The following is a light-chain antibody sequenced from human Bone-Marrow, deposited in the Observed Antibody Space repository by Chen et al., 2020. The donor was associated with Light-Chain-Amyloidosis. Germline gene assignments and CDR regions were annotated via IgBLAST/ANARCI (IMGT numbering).Light chain of an antibody. CDR3: QQRSNWHALT. Sequence: EIVLTQSPATLSLSPGERATLSCRASQSVSSYLAWYQQKPGQAPRLLIYDASNRATGIPARFSGSGSGTDFTLTISSLEPEDFAVYYCQQRSNWHALTFGGGTKVEFK. CDR1: QSVSSY. CDR2: DAS. J-gene: IGKJ4*01. V-gene: IGKV3-11*01.